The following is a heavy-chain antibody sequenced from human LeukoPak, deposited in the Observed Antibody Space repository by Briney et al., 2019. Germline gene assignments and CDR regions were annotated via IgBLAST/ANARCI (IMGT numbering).Heavy chain of an antibody. D-gene: IGHD6-13*01. V-gene: IGHV4-38-2*02. Sequence: SETLSLTCAVSGYSISSGYYWGWIRQPPRKGLEWIGSIYHNGNTYYNPSLKSRVTISVDTSKNEFSLKLSSVTAADTAVYYCARDGSSSWNNWFDSWGQGTLVTVSS. J-gene: IGHJ5*01. CDR1: GYSISSGYY. CDR2: IYHNGNT. CDR3: ARDGSSSWNNWFDS.